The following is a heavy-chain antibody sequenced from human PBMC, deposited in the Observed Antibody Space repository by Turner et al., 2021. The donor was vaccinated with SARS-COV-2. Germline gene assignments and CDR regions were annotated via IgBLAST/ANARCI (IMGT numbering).Heavy chain of an antibody. CDR2: IWDDGSNK. CDR1: GFTFSSFG. V-gene: IGHV3-33*01. CDR3: ARACSSTGCYYFDS. J-gene: IGHJ4*02. D-gene: IGHD2-2*01. Sequence: QVQLVESGGGVVQPGRSLRLSCAASGFTFSSFGMHWVRQAPGKGLEWVAVIWDDGSNKYYADSVKGRFTISRDNSKNTLYLQMNSLRAEDTAVYYCARACSSTGCYYFDSWGQGTLVTVSS.